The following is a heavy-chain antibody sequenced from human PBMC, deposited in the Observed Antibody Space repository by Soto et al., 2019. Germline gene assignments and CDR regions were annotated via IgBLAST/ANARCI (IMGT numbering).Heavy chain of an antibody. CDR1: EGTFNSYA. CDR3: ASGASRWYPYFFDS. J-gene: IGHJ4*02. Sequence: QAQVVQSGAEVRKPGSSVKLSCKASEGTFNSYAIAWVRQAPGQGLEWMGGIIPYYNTLNYAQKFQDRVTITADDSTNPVYMELSSLRSDDTAVYFGASGASRWYPYFFDSWAQGTLVTVSS. D-gene: IGHD6-13*01. CDR2: IIPYYNTL. V-gene: IGHV1-69*01.